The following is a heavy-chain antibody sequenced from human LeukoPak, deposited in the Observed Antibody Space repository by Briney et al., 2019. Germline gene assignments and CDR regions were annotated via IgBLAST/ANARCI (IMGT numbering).Heavy chain of an antibody. V-gene: IGHV3-15*01. J-gene: IGHJ4*02. CDR1: GFTFSKVW. Sequence: PGGFLRLSCAASGFTFSKVWMNWVRQAPGKGLEWVGRIKSKPDGGTTDYAAPVKGRFTISRDDSKNTLYLQMNSLKTEDTAVYYCTARGYYYDNSGYPPLWYWGQGTLATVSS. CDR3: TARGYYYDNSGYPPLWY. CDR2: IKSKPDGGTT. D-gene: IGHD3-22*01.